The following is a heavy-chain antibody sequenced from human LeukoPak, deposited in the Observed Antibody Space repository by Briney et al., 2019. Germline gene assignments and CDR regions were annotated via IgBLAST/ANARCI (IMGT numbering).Heavy chain of an antibody. CDR3: ARPNSIDYYYYYYMDV. D-gene: IGHD3-3*02. CDR1: GFTVSSNY. J-gene: IGHJ6*03. CDR2: ISGNGNTV. Sequence: PGGSLRLSCAASGFTVSSNYMSWVRQAPGKGLEWVSYISGNGNTVEYADSVKGRFTISRDNAKNSLFLQMNRLRAEDTAVYYCARPNSIDYYYYYYMDVWGKGTTVTISS. V-gene: IGHV3-11*04.